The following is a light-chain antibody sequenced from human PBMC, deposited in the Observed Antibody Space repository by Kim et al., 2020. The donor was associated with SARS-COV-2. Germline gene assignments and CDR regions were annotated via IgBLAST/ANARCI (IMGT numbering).Light chain of an antibody. V-gene: IGKV1-5*03. J-gene: IGKJ1*01. CDR3: QNYDSDST. Sequence: SASIGDRVTITCRASQTIGSWLAWYKQKPGKAPELLIFQASNLETGVRSRFSGGGSGTEFTLTISSLQPDDFATYYCQNYDSDSTFGQGTKVEIK. CDR2: QAS. CDR1: QTIGSW.